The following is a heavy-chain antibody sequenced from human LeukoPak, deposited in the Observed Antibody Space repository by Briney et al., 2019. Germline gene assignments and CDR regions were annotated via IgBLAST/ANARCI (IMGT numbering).Heavy chain of an antibody. CDR2: IYYSGST. CDR3: ARAHFGPEAHFDY. CDR1: GGSISSYY. Sequence: SETLSLTCTVSGGSISSYYWSWIRQPPGKGLEWIGYIYYSGSTNYNPSLKSRVTISVDTSKNQFSLKLSSVTAADTAVYYCARAHFGPEAHFDYWGQGTLVTVSP. J-gene: IGHJ4*02. V-gene: IGHV4-59*01. D-gene: IGHD3-10*01.